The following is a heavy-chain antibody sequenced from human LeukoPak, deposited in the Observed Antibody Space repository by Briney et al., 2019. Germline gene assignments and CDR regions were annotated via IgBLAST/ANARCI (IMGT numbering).Heavy chain of an antibody. V-gene: IGHV1-8*01. D-gene: IGHD3-10*01. Sequence: ASVKVSCKASGYTFTSYDINWVRQATGQGLEWMGWMNPNSGNTGYAQKFRGRVTMTRNTSISTAYMELSSLRSEDTAVYYCAGDGSGNNDAFDIWGQGTMVTVSS. J-gene: IGHJ3*02. CDR3: AGDGSGNNDAFDI. CDR1: GYTFTSYD. CDR2: MNPNSGNT.